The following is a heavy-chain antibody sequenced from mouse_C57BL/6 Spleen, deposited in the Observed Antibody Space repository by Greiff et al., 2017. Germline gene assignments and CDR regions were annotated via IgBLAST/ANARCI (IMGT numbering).Heavy chain of an antibody. J-gene: IGHJ1*03. D-gene: IGHD1-1*01. CDR2: IHPNSGST. V-gene: IGHV1-64*01. CDR3: ARDYYPYWDVDV. Sequence: QVQLQQPGAELVKPGASVKLSCKASGYTFTSYWMHWVKQRPGQGLEWIGMIHPNSGSTNYNEKFKSKATLTVDKSSSTAYMQLSSLTSEDSAVYYCARDYYPYWDVDVWGTGTTVTVSS. CDR1: GYTFTSYW.